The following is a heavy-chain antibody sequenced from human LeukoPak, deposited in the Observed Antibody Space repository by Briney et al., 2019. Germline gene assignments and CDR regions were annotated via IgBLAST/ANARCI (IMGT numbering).Heavy chain of an antibody. CDR3: AKYITGYSSGWSSIYSDY. CDR1: GFTFSSYA. J-gene: IGHJ4*02. CDR2: ISGSGGST. Sequence: GGSLRLSCAASGFTFSSYAMSWVRQAPGKGLEWVSVISGSGGSTYYADSVKGRFTISRDNSKNTLYLQMNSLRAEDTAVYYCAKYITGYSSGWSSIYSDYWGQGTLVTVSS. D-gene: IGHD6-19*01. V-gene: IGHV3-23*01.